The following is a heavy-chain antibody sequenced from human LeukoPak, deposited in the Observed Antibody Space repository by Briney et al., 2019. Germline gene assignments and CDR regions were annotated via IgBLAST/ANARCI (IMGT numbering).Heavy chain of an antibody. Sequence: GGSLRLSCAASGFTFSSYNMNWVRQAPGKGLEWVSSITSTGSYTFYADSVKGRFTISRDNSKNTLYLQMNSLRAEDTAVYYCARRAGAYSHPYDYWGQGTLVTVSS. D-gene: IGHD4/OR15-4a*01. J-gene: IGHJ4*02. CDR1: GFTFSSYN. CDR3: ARRAGAYSHPYDY. V-gene: IGHV3-21*04. CDR2: ITSTGSYT.